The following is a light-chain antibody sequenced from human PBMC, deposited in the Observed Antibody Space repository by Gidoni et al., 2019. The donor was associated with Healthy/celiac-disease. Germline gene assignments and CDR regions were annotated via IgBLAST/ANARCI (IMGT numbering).Light chain of an antibody. J-gene: IGKJ1*01. CDR3: QQYNSYRT. CDR1: QSISSW. V-gene: IGKV1-5*01. CDR2: DAS. Sequence: DIQMTQSPSTLSASVGDRVTITCRASQSISSWLAWYQQKPGKAPKLLIYDASSLESGVPSRFSGSGSGTEFTRTISSLQPDDFATYYCQQYNSYRTFGQGTKVEIK.